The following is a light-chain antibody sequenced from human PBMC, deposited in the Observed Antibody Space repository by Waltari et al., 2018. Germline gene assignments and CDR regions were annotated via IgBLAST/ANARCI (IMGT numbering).Light chain of an antibody. V-gene: IGKV3-15*01. CDR2: GAS. Sequence: EIVMTQSPASLSVSQGERVTLYCRASQSIHDNLAWYQQKPGQAPRLLIFGASTRATGIPARFRGSGSGAEFTLTITSLQSEDCAVYYRQQYNVWPPLTFGGGTKVEIK. CDR1: QSIHDN. J-gene: IGKJ4*01. CDR3: QQYNVWPPLT.